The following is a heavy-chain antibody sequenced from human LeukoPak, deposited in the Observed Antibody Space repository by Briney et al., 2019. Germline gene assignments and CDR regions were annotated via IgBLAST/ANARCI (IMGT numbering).Heavy chain of an antibody. Sequence: SETLSLTCTVSGGSISSGGYYWSWIRQHPGKGLEWIGYIYYSGSTYYNPSLKSRVTISVDTSKNQFSLKLSSVTAADTAVYYCARAPPVPYHYDSSGFRVYFDYWGQGTLVTVSS. J-gene: IGHJ4*02. CDR3: ARAPPVPYHYDSSGFRVYFDY. CDR1: GGSISSGGYY. D-gene: IGHD3-22*01. V-gene: IGHV4-31*03. CDR2: IYYSGST.